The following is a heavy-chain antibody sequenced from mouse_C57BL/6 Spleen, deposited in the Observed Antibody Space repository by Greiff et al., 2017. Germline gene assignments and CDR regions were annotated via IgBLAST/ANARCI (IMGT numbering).Heavy chain of an antibody. CDR2: IDPSDSYT. CDR3: ARRGGYDYDGTWFAY. Sequence: VQLQQPGAELVMPGASVKLSCKASGYTFTSYWMHWVKQRPGQGLEWIGEIDPSDSYTNYNQKFKGKSTFTVDKSSSTAYMQLSSLTSEDSAVYYCARRGGYDYDGTWFAYWGQGTLVTVSA. V-gene: IGHV1-69*01. CDR1: GYTFTSYW. D-gene: IGHD2-4*01. J-gene: IGHJ3*01.